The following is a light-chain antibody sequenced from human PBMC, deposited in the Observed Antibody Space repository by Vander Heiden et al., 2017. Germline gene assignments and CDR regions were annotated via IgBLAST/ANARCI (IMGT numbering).Light chain of an antibody. Sequence: SALTQPASVSGSPGQSIIISCTGTSSDVGYYNYVSWYQQHPGKAPKLIIFQVTNRPSGVSNRFSGSKSGNTASLTISGLQAEDEADYYCSSYTRSSTLVFGGGTYLTVL. CDR3: SSYTRSSTLV. CDR1: SSDVGYYNY. J-gene: IGLJ2*01. V-gene: IGLV2-14*01. CDR2: QVT.